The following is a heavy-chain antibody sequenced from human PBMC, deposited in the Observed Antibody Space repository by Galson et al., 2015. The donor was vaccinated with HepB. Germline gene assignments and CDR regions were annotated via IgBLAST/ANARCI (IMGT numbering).Heavy chain of an antibody. CDR1: GFTFSSYW. V-gene: IGHV3-7*01. CDR2: IERDGSDK. J-gene: IGHJ4*02. D-gene: IGHD2-21*01. CDR3: ARDGSRGGEFDY. Sequence: SLSLSCAASGFTFSSYWMNWVRQAPGKGLEWVAKIERDGSDKWYVDSVKGRFTISRDNAKMSLYLQLNSLRVEDTAVYYCARDGSRGGEFDYWGQGTLVTVSS.